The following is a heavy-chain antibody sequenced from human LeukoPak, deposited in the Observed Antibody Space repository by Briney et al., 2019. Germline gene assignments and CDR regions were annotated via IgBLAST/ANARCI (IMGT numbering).Heavy chain of an antibody. J-gene: IGHJ4*02. CDR2: ISAYNGNT. CDR3: ARQLGYCSSGTCYFDY. Sequence: ASVKVSCKASGYTFTSYGISWVRQAPGQGLEWMGWISAYNGNTNYAQKLQSRVTMTTDTSTSTAYMELRSLRSDDTALYYCARQLGYCSSGTCYFDYWGQGTLVTVSS. V-gene: IGHV1-18*01. D-gene: IGHD2-15*01. CDR1: GYTFTSYG.